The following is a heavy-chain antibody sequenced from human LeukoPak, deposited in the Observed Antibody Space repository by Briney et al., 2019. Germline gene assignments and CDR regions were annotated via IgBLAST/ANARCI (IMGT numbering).Heavy chain of an antibody. V-gene: IGHV4-34*01. CDR2: INHSGST. CDR1: GGSFSGYY. D-gene: IGHD6-13*01. J-gene: IGHJ4*02. Sequence: SETLSLTCAVYGGSFSGYYWSWIRQPPGRGLEWIGEINHSGSTNYNPSLKSRVTISVDTSKNQFSLKLSSVTAADTAVYYCARGRGYSSSWPYDYWGQGTLVTVSS. CDR3: ARGRGYSSSWPYDY.